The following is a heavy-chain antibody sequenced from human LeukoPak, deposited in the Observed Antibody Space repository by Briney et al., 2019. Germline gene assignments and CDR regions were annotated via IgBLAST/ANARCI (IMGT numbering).Heavy chain of an antibody. Sequence: SETLSLTCTVSGGSISSSSYYWGWIRQPPGKGLEWIGSIFRTGSTYYNPSLKSRVTLSVDTSKSQVSLRLTSVTAADAAVYYCVRDPAILTGLGDAFDLWGQGTRVTVSS. CDR1: GGSISSSSYY. D-gene: IGHD3-9*01. CDR3: VRDPAILTGLGDAFDL. V-gene: IGHV4-39*07. CDR2: IFRTGST. J-gene: IGHJ3*01.